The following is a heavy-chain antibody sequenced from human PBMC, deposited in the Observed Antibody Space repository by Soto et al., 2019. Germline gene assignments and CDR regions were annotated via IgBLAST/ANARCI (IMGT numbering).Heavy chain of an antibody. CDR2: IIPIFGTA. Sequence: EASVKVSCKASGGTFSSYAISWVRQAPGQGLEWMGGIIPIFGTANYAQKFQGRVTITADESTSTAYMELSSLRSEDTAVYYCARYGSGSSSRSYYGMDVCGQGTTVTVSS. CDR3: ARYGSGSSSRSYYGMDV. CDR1: GGTFSSYA. V-gene: IGHV1-69*13. J-gene: IGHJ6*02. D-gene: IGHD3-10*01.